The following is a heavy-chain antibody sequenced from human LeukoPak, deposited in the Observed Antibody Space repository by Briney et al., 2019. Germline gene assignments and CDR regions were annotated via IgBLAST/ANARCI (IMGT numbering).Heavy chain of an antibody. CDR2: IWYDGSNK. V-gene: IGHV3-33*06. CDR3: AKSSGYFEGSIDY. J-gene: IGHJ4*02. CDR1: GFTFSSYG. D-gene: IGHD3-22*01. Sequence: GRSLRLSCAGSGFTFSSYGMHWVRQAPGKGLEWVAVIWYDGSNKYYADSVKGRFTISRDNSKNTLYLRMNSLRAEDTAVYYCAKSSGYFEGSIDYWGQGTLVTVSS.